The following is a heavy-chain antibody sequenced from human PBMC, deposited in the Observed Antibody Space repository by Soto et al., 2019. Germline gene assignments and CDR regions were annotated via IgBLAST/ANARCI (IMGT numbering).Heavy chain of an antibody. D-gene: IGHD2-15*01. CDR2: IGNTLDTI. V-gene: IGHV3-48*02. J-gene: IGHJ6*02. Sequence: EVQLVESGGGLVQPGGSLRLSCAASGFIFSTYWMNWVRQAPGKGLEWVAYIGNTLDTIYYADSVKGRFIISRDDAMKSVFLHMSSLRDDDTAVYYCARGDCSGGSCYGIDVWGRGTTVTVSS. CDR1: GFIFSTYW. CDR3: ARGDCSGGSCYGIDV.